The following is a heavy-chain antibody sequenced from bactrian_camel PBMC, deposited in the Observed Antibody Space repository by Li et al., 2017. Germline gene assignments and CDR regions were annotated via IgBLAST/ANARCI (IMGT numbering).Heavy chain of an antibody. D-gene: IGHD6*01. J-gene: IGHJ4*01. CDR3: AGDRSYGAWYMESQYKY. CDR1: GSIYGDAC. V-gene: IGHV3S53*01. Sequence: HVQLVESGGGSVQAGGSLRLSCGASGSIYGDACVGWLRQAPGKEREGVAAIDKDGMASYIDSVKGRFTISRESGKNTVHLQMNSLMPEDSGVYYCAGDRSYGAWYMESQYKYWGRGTQVTVS. CDR2: IDKDGMA.